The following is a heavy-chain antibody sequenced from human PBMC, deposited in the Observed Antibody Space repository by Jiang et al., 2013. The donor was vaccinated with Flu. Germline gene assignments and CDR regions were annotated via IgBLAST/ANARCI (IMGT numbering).Heavy chain of an antibody. J-gene: IGHJ5*02. CDR3: VREQWLTGGPWFDP. CDR1: GATFSSYG. Sequence: GAEVKKPGSSVKVSCKASGATFSSYGIVGCDRPLDKGLSGWRDHPYLDRTNYAQKFQGRVTIIADESTSTAYMELNSLRSEDTAVYYCVREQWLTGGPWFDPWGQGTLFTVSS. D-gene: IGHD5-24*01. CDR2: HPYLDRT. V-gene: IGHV1-69*01.